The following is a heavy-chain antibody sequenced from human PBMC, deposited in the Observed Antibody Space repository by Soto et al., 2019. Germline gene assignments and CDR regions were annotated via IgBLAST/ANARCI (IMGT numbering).Heavy chain of an antibody. V-gene: IGHV4-34*01. J-gene: IGHJ4*02. CDR1: GGSFSGYY. Sequence: SETLSLTCAVYGGSFSGYYWSWIRQPPGKGLEWIGEINHSGSTYYNPSLKSRVTISVDTSKNQFSLKLSSVTAADTAVYYCARQLGGIGYSYGYYYFDYWGQGTLVTVSS. D-gene: IGHD5-18*01. CDR3: ARQLGGIGYSYGYYYFDY. CDR2: INHSGST.